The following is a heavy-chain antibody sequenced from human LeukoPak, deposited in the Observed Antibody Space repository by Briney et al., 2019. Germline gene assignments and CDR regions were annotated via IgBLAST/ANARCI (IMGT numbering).Heavy chain of an antibody. CDR3: AKGGLLAHFDY. CDR1: GFTFDDYA. D-gene: IGHD3-10*01. J-gene: IGHJ4*02. V-gene: IGHV3-23*01. Sequence: GRSLRLSCAASGFTFDDYAMHWVRQAPGKGLEWVSAISGSGGSTYYADSVKGRFTISRDNSKNTLYLQLNSLRAEDTAVYYCAKGGLLAHFDYWGQGTLVTVSS. CDR2: ISGSGGST.